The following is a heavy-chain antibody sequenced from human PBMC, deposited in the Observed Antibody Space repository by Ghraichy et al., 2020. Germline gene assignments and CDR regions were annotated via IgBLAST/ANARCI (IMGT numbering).Heavy chain of an antibody. CDR3: ATASRPNWGCY. CDR2: INQDGTQE. Sequence: GESLNISCAASGFTFNKYWVTWVRQSPGKGLEWVANINQDGTQEYYVDSVRGRFTVSRDNARNSLYLQMSSLRAEDTAMYYCATASRPNWGCYWCRGAQVTVSS. J-gene: IGHJ4*02. V-gene: IGHV3-7*03. D-gene: IGHD7-27*01. CDR1: GFTFNKYW.